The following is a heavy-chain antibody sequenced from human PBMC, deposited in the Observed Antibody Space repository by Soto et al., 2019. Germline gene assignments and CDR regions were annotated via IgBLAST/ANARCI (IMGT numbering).Heavy chain of an antibody. CDR2: VSGSGDST. D-gene: IGHD2-21*02. Sequence: EVQLLESGGGLAQPGWSLRLSCAASAFTFSSYAMSWVRQAPGKGLEWVSAVSGSGDSTYYADSVKGRFTISRDNSKNTLYLQMNSLRAEDTAVYYCAKGRASDCPGCTQDYWGQGTLVTVSS. J-gene: IGHJ4*02. CDR3: AKGRASDCPGCTQDY. V-gene: IGHV3-23*01. CDR1: AFTFSSYA.